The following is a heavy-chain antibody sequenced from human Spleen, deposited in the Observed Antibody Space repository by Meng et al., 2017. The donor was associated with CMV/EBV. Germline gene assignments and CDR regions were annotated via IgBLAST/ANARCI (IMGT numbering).Heavy chain of an antibody. CDR3: ARDYCSRTSCYLIAFDV. V-gene: IGHV4-61*01. J-gene: IGHJ3*01. D-gene: IGHD2-2*01. Sequence: GALRLSCTVSGASVTSDNFFWTWIRQTPGRGLEWIGFISYSGITNYNPSLRSRVTISLDTSKNQFSLTLTSVSAADTAIYYCARDYCSRTSCYLIAFDVWGQGTMVTVSS. CDR2: ISYSGIT. CDR1: GASVTSDNFF.